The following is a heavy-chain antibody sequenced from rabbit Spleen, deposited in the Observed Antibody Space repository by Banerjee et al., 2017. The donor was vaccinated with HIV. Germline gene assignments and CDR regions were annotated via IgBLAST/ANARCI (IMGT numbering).Heavy chain of an antibody. Sequence: QEQLVESGGDLVQPEGSLTLTCKASGVSLHDKDVMCWVRQAPGKGLEWIACINIVTGKSVYARWAKGRFTMSRTSSTTVTLQMTSLTAADTATYFCARDLVAVIGWNFNLWGPGTLVTVS. J-gene: IGHJ4*01. CDR3: ARDLVAVIGWNFNL. CDR2: INIVTGKS. D-gene: IGHD1-1*01. CDR1: GVSLHDKDV. V-gene: IGHV1S45*01.